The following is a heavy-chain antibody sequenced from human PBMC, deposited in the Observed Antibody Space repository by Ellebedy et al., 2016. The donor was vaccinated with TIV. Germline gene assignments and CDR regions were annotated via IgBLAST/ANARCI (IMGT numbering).Heavy chain of an antibody. Sequence: MPSETLSLTCTVSGGSISSSSYYWGRIRPPPGKGLELTGSVYYIVRTYDNTSLTSRVTISVDTSKNQFSLKLSSVTAANTAGYYCASGRWLPLPGSWGQGTLVTVSS. CDR1: GGSISSSSYY. CDR2: VYYIVRT. D-gene: IGHD5-24*01. J-gene: IGHJ5*02. CDR3: ASGRWLPLPGS. V-gene: IGHV4-39*07.